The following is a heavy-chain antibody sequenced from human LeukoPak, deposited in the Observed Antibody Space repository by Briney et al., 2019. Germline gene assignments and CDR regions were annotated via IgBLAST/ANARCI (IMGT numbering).Heavy chain of an antibody. Sequence: KPSETLSLTCTVSTGSISNYYWSWVRQPPGKGLEWIGYIYYSGSTNYDPSLKSRVTISVDTSKNQFSLKLNSVTAADTAVYYCARAPHFFDTSGSRYYFDSWGQGALVTVSS. J-gene: IGHJ4*02. V-gene: IGHV4-59*01. CDR1: TGSISNYY. CDR2: IYYSGST. D-gene: IGHD3-22*01. CDR3: ARAPHFFDTSGSRYYFDS.